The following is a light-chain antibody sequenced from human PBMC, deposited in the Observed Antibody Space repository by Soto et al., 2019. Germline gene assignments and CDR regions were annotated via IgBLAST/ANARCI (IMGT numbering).Light chain of an antibody. CDR1: QSLLHSNGYNY. CDR3: MQALHTSPLT. Sequence: DLVMTQSPLSLPVTPGEPASISCRSSQSLLHSNGYNYLDWYLQKPGQSPQLLIYLGSNRASGVPDRFRRSGSATSFTLKFSSVEAEHVGVYYCMQALHTSPLTFRGGTKVELK. J-gene: IGKJ4*01. CDR2: LGS. V-gene: IGKV2-28*01.